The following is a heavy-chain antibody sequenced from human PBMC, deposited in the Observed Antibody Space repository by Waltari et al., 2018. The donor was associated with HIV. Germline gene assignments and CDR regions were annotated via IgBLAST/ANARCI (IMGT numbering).Heavy chain of an antibody. CDR1: GVVFGSES. V-gene: IGHV3-48*02. D-gene: IGHD2-2*02. J-gene: IGHJ4*02. CDR3: ANFDYTDY. CDR2: ISSSSSTI. Sequence: EVHLVESGGGLVQPGGSLRLSCVASGVVFGSESMNWVRQAPGKGLEWISYISSSSSTIYYTDSVKGRFTISRDNAKNLLSLQMNGLRDEDTAVYYCANFDYTDYWGQGTLVTVSS.